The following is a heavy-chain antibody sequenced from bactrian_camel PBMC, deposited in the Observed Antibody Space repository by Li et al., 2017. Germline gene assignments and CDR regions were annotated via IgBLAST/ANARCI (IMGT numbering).Heavy chain of an antibody. V-gene: IGHV3S6*01. CDR2: IKSDGSNA. J-gene: IGHJ6*01. CDR1: SDAIGGSC. D-gene: IGHD1*01. CDR3: TARYEFGLGACSGVGGLGF. Sequence: VQLVESGGGSVQTGGSLTLACAASSDAIGGSCMSWVRQTPGKGLEWVSGIKSDGSNAYYGDSVKGRFTISKDNRKNILYLQMNSLTPGDTAMYYCTARYEFGLGACSGVGGLGFWAQETQVTVS.